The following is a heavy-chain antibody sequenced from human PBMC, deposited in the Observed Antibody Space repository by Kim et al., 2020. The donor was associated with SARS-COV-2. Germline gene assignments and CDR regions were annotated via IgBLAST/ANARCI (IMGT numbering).Heavy chain of an antibody. CDR2: ISYDGSNK. CDR1: GFTFSSYA. Sequence: GGSLRLSCAASGFTFSSYAMHWVRQAPGKGLEWVAVISYDGSNKYYADSVKGRFTISRDNSKNTLYLQMNSLRAEDTAVYYCARSYGSDPPTFDYWGQGTLVTVSS. J-gene: IGHJ4*02. D-gene: IGHD3-10*01. CDR3: ARSYGSDPPTFDY. V-gene: IGHV3-30*04.